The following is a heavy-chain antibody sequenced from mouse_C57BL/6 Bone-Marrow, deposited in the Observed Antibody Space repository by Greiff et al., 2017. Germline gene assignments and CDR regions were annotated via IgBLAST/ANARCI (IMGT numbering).Heavy chain of an antibody. CDR1: GYTFTSYW. J-gene: IGHJ1*03. V-gene: IGHV1-64*01. D-gene: IGHD1-1*01. CDR3: ARDSITTVVSWYFDV. CDR2: IHPNSGST. Sequence: VQLQQPGAELVKPGASVKLSCKASGYTFTSYWMHWVKQRPGQGLEWIGMIHPNSGSTNYNEKFKSKATLTVDKSSSTAYMQLSSLTSEDSAVYYCARDSITTVVSWYFDVWGTGTTVTVSS.